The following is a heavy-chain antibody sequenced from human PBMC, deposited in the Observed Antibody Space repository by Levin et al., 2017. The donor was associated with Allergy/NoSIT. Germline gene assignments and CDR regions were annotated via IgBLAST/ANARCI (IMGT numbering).Heavy chain of an antibody. CDR3: ATYGSGSYFDYYFDH. V-gene: IGHV5-51*01. CDR1: GYNFNSYW. D-gene: IGHD3-10*01. Sequence: RGESLKISCEGSGYNFNSYWIGWVRQKPGKGLEWVAFMYPGDSEPKYSPSFQGRVTISADKSTRTAYMQWSSLTASDTAMYYCATYGSGSYFDYYFDHWCQGTLVTVSS. CDR2: MYPGDSEP. J-gene: IGHJ4*02.